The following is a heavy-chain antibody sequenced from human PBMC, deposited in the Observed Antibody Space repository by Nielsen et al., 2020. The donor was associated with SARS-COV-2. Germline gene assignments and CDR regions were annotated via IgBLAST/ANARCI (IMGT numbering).Heavy chain of an antibody. CDR1: GESFSDNK. D-gene: IGHD4-23*01. Sequence: SETLSLTCAVFGESFSDNKWNWVRQPPGKGLEWIGEIDHSGGTSYNPYLKSRVTMSVDTSKNQFSLTLSSVTAADTAVYYCARFTTVVTQGFDYWGKGTQVTVSS. J-gene: IGHJ4*02. CDR3: ARFTTVVTQGFDY. V-gene: IGHV4-34*01. CDR2: IDHSGGT.